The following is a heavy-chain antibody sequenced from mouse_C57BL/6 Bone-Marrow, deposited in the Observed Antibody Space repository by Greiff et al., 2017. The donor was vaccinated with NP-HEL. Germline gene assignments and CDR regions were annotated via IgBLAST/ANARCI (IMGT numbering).Heavy chain of an antibody. CDR3: AREDYYDYSRWYFDV. CDR1: GYTFTSYG. CDR2: IYPRSGNT. Sequence: QVKLQQSGAELARPGASVKLSCKASGYTFTSYGISWVKQRTGQGFEWIGEIYPRSGNTYYNEKFKGKATLTADKSSSTAYMELRSLTSEDSAVYFCAREDYYDYSRWYFDVWGTGTTVTVSS. J-gene: IGHJ1*03. V-gene: IGHV1-81*01. D-gene: IGHD2-4*01.